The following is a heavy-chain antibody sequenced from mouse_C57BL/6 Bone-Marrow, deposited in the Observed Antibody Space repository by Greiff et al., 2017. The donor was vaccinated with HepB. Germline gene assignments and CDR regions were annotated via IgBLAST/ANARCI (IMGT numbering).Heavy chain of an antibody. Sequence: QVQLQQPGAELVRPGSSVKLSCKASGYTFTSYWMDWVKQRPGQGLEWIGNIYPSDSETHYNQKFKDKATLTVDKSSSTAYMQLSSLTSEDSAVYYCARLDSNFRYWYFDVWGTGTTVTVSS. CDR1: GYTFTSYW. V-gene: IGHV1-61*01. J-gene: IGHJ1*03. CDR2: IYPSDSET. CDR3: ARLDSNFRYWYFDV. D-gene: IGHD2-5*01.